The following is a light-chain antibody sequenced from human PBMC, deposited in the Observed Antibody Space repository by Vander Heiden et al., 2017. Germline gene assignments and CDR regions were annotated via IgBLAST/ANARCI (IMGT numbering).Light chain of an antibody. J-gene: IGLJ1*01. V-gene: IGLV2-14*01. CDR1: RSDVGDNNH. CDR3: SSYTSSSTLV. CDR2: EVN. Sequence: QSALTQPASVSGLPGQSITISCTGTRSDVGDNNHVSWYQQHPGKVPKFCIYEVNNRPSGVSNRFSGSKSGNTASLTISGLQAEDEADYYCSSYTSSSTLVFGTGTKVTVL.